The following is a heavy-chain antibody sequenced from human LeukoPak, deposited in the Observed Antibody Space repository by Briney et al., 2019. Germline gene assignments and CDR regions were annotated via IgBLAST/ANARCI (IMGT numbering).Heavy chain of an antibody. Sequence: GGSLRPSCAASGFTFSSYAMHWVRQAPGKGLEWVAVISYDGSNKYYADSVKGRFTISRDNSKNTLYLQMNSLRAEDTAVYYCARDHKVIAAAGVFDYWGQGTLVTVSS. CDR3: ARDHKVIAAAGVFDY. D-gene: IGHD6-13*01. CDR1: GFTFSSYA. CDR2: ISYDGSNK. V-gene: IGHV3-30-3*01. J-gene: IGHJ4*02.